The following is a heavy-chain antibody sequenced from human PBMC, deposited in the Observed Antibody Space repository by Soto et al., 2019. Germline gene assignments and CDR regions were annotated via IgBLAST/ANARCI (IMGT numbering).Heavy chain of an antibody. V-gene: IGHV3-23*01. CDR3: AKDPLVRGWSRGFDY. CDR2: ISGSGGST. Sequence: GGSLRLSCAASGFTFSSYAMSWVRQAPGKGLEWVSAISGSGGSTYYADSVKGRFTISRDNSKNTLYLQMNSLRAEDTAVYYCAKDPLVRGWSRGFDYWGQGTLVTVSS. D-gene: IGHD6-19*01. J-gene: IGHJ4*02. CDR1: GFTFSSYA.